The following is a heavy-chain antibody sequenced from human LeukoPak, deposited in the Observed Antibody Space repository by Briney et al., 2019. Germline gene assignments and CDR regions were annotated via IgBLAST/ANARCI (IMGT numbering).Heavy chain of an antibody. D-gene: IGHD6-19*01. CDR2: INPSGGST. CDR3: ATDTIGGWARYFDY. Sequence: ASVKVSCKASGYTFTSYYMHWVRQAPGQGLEWMGIINPSGGSTSYAQKFQGRVTMTEDTSTDTAYMELSSLRSEDTAVYYCATDTIGGWARYFDYWGQGTLVTVSS. CDR1: GYTFTSYY. V-gene: IGHV1-46*01. J-gene: IGHJ4*02.